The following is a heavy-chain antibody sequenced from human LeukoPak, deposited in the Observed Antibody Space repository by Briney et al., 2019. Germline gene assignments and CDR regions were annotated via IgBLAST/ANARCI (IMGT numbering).Heavy chain of an antibody. CDR1: GGSISSYY. V-gene: IGHV4-59*08. CDR3: ARSRYNWNEKYYFDY. D-gene: IGHD1-20*01. Sequence: PSETLSLTCTVSGGSISSYYWSWIRQPPGKGLEWIGYIYYGGSTNYNPSLKSRVTISVDTSKNQFSLKLSSVTAADTAVYYCARSRYNWNEKYYFDYWGQGTLVTVSS. J-gene: IGHJ4*02. CDR2: IYYGGST.